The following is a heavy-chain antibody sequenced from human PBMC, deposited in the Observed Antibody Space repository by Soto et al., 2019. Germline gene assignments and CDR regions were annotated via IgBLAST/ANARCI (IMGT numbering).Heavy chain of an antibody. V-gene: IGHV1-18*01. Sequence: QVQLVQSGSEVKMPGASVTVSCKTSTYTFTSYGITWVRQAPGQGLEWMGWITPYNGNTNYAQKFQGRVTMTTDTSTTTASLELRSLTSDDTAVYYCARGPRSFTVTFGDFLDYWGQGTLVTVSS. CDR1: TYTFTSYG. CDR3: ARGPRSFTVTFGDFLDY. CDR2: ITPYNGNT. J-gene: IGHJ4*02. D-gene: IGHD3-16*01.